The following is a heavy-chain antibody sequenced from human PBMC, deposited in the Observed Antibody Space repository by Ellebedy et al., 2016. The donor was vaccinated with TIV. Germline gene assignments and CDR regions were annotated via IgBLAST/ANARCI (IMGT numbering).Heavy chain of an antibody. Sequence: GESLKISCKGSGYSFTSYWIGWVRQMPGKGLEWMGIIYPGDSDTRYSPSFQGQVTISADKSISTAYLQWSSLKASDTAMYFCARTPGPYYYGLDVWGQGTTVTVSS. J-gene: IGHJ6*02. V-gene: IGHV5-51*01. CDR3: ARTPGPYYYGLDV. CDR1: GYSFTSYW. CDR2: IYPGDSDT.